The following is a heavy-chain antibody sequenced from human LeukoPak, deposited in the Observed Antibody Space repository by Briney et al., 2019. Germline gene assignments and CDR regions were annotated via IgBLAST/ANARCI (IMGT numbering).Heavy chain of an antibody. Sequence: GGSLRLSCAASGFTFDDYGMSWVRQAPGKGLEWVSGINWNGGSTGYADSVKGRLTISRDNAKNSLYLQMNSLRAEDTALYYCARDYSNYVSPDYWGQGTLVTVSS. J-gene: IGHJ4*02. CDR1: GFTFDDYG. D-gene: IGHD4-11*01. CDR3: ARDYSNYVSPDY. CDR2: INWNGGST. V-gene: IGHV3-20*04.